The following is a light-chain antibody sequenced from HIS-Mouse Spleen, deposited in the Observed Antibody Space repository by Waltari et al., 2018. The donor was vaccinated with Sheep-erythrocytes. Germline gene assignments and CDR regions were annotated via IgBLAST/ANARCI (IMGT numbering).Light chain of an antibody. V-gene: IGLV2-11*01. CDR2: DVS. CDR1: SSDVGGYNY. Sequence: QSALTQPRSVSGSPGQSVTISCTGTSSDVGGYNYVSWYQQHPGKAPKRMMHDVSKRPSGVPDRFSGSKAGNTASLTISGLQAEDEADYYCCSYAGSYNHVFATGTKVTVL. J-gene: IGLJ1*01. CDR3: CSYAGSYNHV.